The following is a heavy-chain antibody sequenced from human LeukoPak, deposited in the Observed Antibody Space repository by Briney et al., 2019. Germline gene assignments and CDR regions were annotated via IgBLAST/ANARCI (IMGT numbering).Heavy chain of an antibody. D-gene: IGHD6-19*01. CDR3: ANGLRGSGWWGNDY. CDR2: ISYDGSNK. J-gene: IGHJ4*02. Sequence: PGGSLRLSCAASGFTFSSYGMHWVRQAPGKGLEWVAVISYDGSNKYYADSVKGRFTISRDNSKNTLYLQMNSLRAEDTAVYYCANGLRGSGWWGNDYWGQGTLVTVSS. V-gene: IGHV3-30*18. CDR1: GFTFSSYG.